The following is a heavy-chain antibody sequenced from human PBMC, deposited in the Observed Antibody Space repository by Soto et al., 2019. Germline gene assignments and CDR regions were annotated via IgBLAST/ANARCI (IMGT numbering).Heavy chain of an antibody. CDR3: ARGPSFSSGYLGWFDP. J-gene: IGHJ5*02. Sequence: PXASLWRTFTVSGGSISSGDYYWSWIRQPPGKGLEWIGYIYYSGSTYYNPSLKSRVTISVDTSKNQFSLKLSSVTAADTAVYYRARGPSFSSGYLGWFDPCGQRTLVTVSS. V-gene: IGHV4-30-4*01. CDR2: IYYSGST. CDR1: GGSISSGDYY. D-gene: IGHD3-3*01.